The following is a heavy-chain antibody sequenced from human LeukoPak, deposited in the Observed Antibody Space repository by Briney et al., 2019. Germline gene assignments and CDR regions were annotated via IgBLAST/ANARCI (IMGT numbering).Heavy chain of an antibody. Sequence: GGSLRLSCAASGFTFSDYYMSWIRQAPGKGLVWVSYISSSSSYTNYADSVKGRFTISRDNAKNSLYPQMNSLRAEDTAVYYCARDLRPYYYDSSAYPAGAFDIWGQGTMVTVSS. CDR3: ARDLRPYYYDSSAYPAGAFDI. D-gene: IGHD3-22*01. CDR1: GFTFSDYY. V-gene: IGHV3-11*05. CDR2: ISSSSSYT. J-gene: IGHJ3*02.